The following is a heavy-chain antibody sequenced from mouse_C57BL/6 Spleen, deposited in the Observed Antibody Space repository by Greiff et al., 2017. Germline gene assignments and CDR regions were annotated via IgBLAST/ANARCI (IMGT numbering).Heavy chain of an antibody. J-gene: IGHJ4*01. CDR2: IYPGDGDT. D-gene: IGHD1-1*01. CDR1: GYAFSSSW. V-gene: IGHV1-82*01. CDR3: ARSHYYGSREYAMDY. Sequence: VQLQQSGPELVKPGASVKISCKASGYAFSSSWMNWVKQRPGKGLEWIGRIYPGDGDTNYNGKFKGKATLTADKSSSPAYMQLSSLTSEDSAVYLCARSHYYGSREYAMDYWGQGTSVTVSS.